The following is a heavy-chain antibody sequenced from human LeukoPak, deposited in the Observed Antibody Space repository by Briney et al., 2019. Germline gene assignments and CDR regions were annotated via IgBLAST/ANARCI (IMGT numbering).Heavy chain of an antibody. Sequence: GGSLRLSCAASGFTFSSYAMNWVRQAPGKGLEWVSVIYSGGSTYYADSVKGRFTISRDNSKNTLYLQMNSLRAEDTAVYYCARDLTYYTSRRDAFDIWGQGTMVTVSS. CDR3: ARDLTYYTSRRDAFDI. CDR1: GFTFSSYA. CDR2: IYSGGST. J-gene: IGHJ3*02. D-gene: IGHD1-26*01. V-gene: IGHV3-53*01.